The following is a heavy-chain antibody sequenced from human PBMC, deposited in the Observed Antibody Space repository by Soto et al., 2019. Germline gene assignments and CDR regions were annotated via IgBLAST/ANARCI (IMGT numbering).Heavy chain of an antibody. D-gene: IGHD3-16*02. CDR3: ARHALAVSSHPQLSWLDP. CDR1: GGSISSYY. J-gene: IGHJ5*02. V-gene: IGHV4-59*08. CDR2: IYYSGST. Sequence: PSETLSLTCTVSGGSISSYYWSWIRQPPGKGLEWIGYIYYSGSTNYNPSLKSRVTISVDTSKNQFSLKLSSVTAADTAVYYCARHALAVSSHPQLSWLDPWGQGTLVTVS.